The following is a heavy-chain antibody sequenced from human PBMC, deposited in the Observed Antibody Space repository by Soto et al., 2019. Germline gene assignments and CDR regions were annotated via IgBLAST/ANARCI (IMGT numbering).Heavy chain of an antibody. CDR1: GGSISSADYY. CDR3: ATVPPYSSGFEGFNY. Sequence: SETLSLTCTVSGGSISSADYYWSWIRQPPGKGLEWIGYIYYSGSTYYNPSLKSRITISVDTSENQFSLQLNSVTAADTAVYYCATVPPYSSGFEGFNYWGQGTLVTVSS. V-gene: IGHV4-30-4*01. CDR2: IYYSGST. D-gene: IGHD6-19*01. J-gene: IGHJ4*02.